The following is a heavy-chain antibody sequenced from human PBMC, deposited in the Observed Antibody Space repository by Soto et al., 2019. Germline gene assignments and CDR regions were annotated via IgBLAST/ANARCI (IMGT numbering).Heavy chain of an antibody. CDR3: AKRVVWGGYAYYYYGMDV. J-gene: IGHJ6*02. V-gene: IGHV3-30*18. CDR1: GFTFSSYG. Sequence: GGSLRLSCAASGFTFSSYGMHWVRQAPGKGLECVSVISYDGSNKYYADSVKGRFTISRDNSKNTLYLQMNSLRAEDTAVYYCAKRVVWGGYAYYYYGMDVWGQATTVTVSS. D-gene: IGHD3-16*01. CDR2: ISYDGSNK.